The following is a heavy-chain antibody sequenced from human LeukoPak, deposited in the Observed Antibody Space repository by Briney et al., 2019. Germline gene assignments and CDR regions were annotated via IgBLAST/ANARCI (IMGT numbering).Heavy chain of an antibody. Sequence: GGSLRLSCAASGFTFSSHWMHWVRQAPGKGLVWVSRINSDGSITSYADSVKGRFTISRDNAKDTLYLQMNSLRAEDAAVYYCAKADDSSGYYRSVDYWGQGTLVTVSS. D-gene: IGHD3-22*01. V-gene: IGHV3-74*01. J-gene: IGHJ4*02. CDR3: AKADDSSGYYRSVDY. CDR1: GFTFSSHW. CDR2: INSDGSIT.